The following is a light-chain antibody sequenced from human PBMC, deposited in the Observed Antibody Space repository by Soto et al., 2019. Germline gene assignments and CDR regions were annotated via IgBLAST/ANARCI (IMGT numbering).Light chain of an antibody. CDR3: MQDLQTTT. CDR2: LGS. CDR1: QSILLRNGYNY. Sequence: EIVMTKSPLSLPVTPGEPASISCRSNQSILLRNGYNYLDWYLQKPGQSPQLLLYLGSHRVSGVPDKFRGRGSGTYFTMKISRVESEDVRVYYCMQDLQTTTFGQGTKLDIK. J-gene: IGKJ2*01. V-gene: IGKV2-28*01.